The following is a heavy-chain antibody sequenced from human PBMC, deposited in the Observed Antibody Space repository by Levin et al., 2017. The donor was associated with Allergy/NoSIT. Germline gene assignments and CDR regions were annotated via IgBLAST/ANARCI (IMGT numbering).Heavy chain of an antibody. CDR2: ISYDGSNK. CDR1: GFTFSSYG. J-gene: IGHJ4*02. CDR3: AKGDSSGWYWEIDY. D-gene: IGHD6-19*01. V-gene: IGHV3-30*18. Sequence: GGSLRLSCAASGFTFSSYGMHWVRQAPGKGLEWVAVISYDGSNKYYADSVKGRFTISRDNSKNTLYLQMNSLRAEDTAVYYCAKGDSSGWYWEIDYWGQGTLVTVSS.